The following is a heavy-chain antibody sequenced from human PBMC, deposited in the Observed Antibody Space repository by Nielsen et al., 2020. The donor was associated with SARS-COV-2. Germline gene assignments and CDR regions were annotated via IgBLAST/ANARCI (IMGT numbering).Heavy chain of an antibody. Sequence: GESLKISCVVSEITFRSYWMSWVRQAPGKGLEWVANINQDGSEKDYVDSVKGRFTISRDNSKNTLYLQMNSLRAEDTAVYYCARGYYGSGIDYWGQGTLVTVSS. CDR3: ARGYYGSGIDY. V-gene: IGHV3-7*01. J-gene: IGHJ4*02. D-gene: IGHD3-10*01. CDR2: INQDGSEK. CDR1: EITFRSYW.